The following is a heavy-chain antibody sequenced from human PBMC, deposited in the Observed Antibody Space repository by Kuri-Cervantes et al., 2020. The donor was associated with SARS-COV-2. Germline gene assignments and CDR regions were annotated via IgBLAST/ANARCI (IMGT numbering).Heavy chain of an antibody. D-gene: IGHD3-22*01. Sequence: GGSLRLSCAASGFTFSSYDMHWVRQATGKGLEWVSAIGTAGDTYYPGSVKGRFTISRDIAKNSLYLQMNSLRAEDTAVYYCAREGTMLRITMIVVVDPYFDYWGQGTLVTVSS. CDR1: GFTFSSYD. CDR2: IGTAGDT. CDR3: AREGTMLRITMIVVVDPYFDY. V-gene: IGHV3-13*01. J-gene: IGHJ4*02.